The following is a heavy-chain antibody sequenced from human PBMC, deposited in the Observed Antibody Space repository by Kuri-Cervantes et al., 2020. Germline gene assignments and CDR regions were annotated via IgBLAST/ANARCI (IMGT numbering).Heavy chain of an antibody. CDR1: GFTFSDYY. V-gene: IGHV3-11*04. D-gene: IGHD1-26*01. CDR3: ARERIEWELLSGMDV. J-gene: IGHJ6*02. CDR2: ISSSGSTI. Sequence: LSLTCAASGFTFSDYYMSWIRQAPGKGLEWVSYISSSGSTIYYADSVKGRFTISRDNAKNSLYLQMNSLRAEDTAVYYCARERIEWELLSGMDVWGQGTTVTVSS.